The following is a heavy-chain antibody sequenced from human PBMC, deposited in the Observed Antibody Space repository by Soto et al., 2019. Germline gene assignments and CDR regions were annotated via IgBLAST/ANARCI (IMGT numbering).Heavy chain of an antibody. Sequence: QEQLQESGPGLVRPSETLSLTCTVSGGSVITEIYYWSWIRQSPGKGLEWIGYIHHSGSTNYNPSFQSRLTITIDTTRNQFSLKLSPVTAADTAIYYCAKEAVPAAQFGFWGPGILVPVSS. CDR3: AKEAVPAAQFGF. V-gene: IGHV4-61*01. J-gene: IGHJ4*02. CDR2: IHHSGST. D-gene: IGHD2-2*01. CDR1: GGSVITEIYY.